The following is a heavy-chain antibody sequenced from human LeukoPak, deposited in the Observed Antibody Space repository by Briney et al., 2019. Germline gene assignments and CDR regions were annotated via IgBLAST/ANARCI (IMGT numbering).Heavy chain of an antibody. CDR2: ISGSGGST. CDR1: GFTFSTYA. J-gene: IGHJ4*02. V-gene: IGHV3-23*01. Sequence: PGGSLRLSCAASGFTFSTYAMSWVRQASGKGLEWVSAISGSGGSTYSADSVKGRFTISRDNSKNTLYLQMNSLRAEDTAVYFCAKSQDGGRLFHFDYWGQGTLVTVSS. D-gene: IGHD1-26*01. CDR3: AKSQDGGRLFHFDY.